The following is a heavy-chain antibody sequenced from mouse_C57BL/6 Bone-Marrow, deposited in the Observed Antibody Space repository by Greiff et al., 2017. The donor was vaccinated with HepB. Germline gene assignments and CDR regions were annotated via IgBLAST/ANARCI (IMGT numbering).Heavy chain of an antibody. V-gene: IGHV2-2*01. D-gene: IGHD1-1*01. CDR2: IWSGGST. J-gene: IGHJ1*03. CDR1: GFSLTSYG. Sequence: QVQLQQSGPGLVQPSQSLSITCTVSGFSLTSYGVHWVRQSPGKGLEWLGVIWSGGSTDYNAAFISRLSISKDNSKSQVFFKMNSLQADDTAIYYCARKGSWYFDVWGTGTTVTVSS. CDR3: ARKGSWYFDV.